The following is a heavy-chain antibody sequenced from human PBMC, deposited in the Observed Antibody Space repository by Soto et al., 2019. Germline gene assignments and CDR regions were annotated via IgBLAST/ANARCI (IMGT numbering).Heavy chain of an antibody. D-gene: IGHD1-26*01. CDR2: IYYSGST. CDR1: GGSISSSSFY. CDR3: ARLGGSSSWFDP. J-gene: IGHJ5*02. V-gene: IGHV4-39*01. Sequence: SETLSLTCAVSGGSISSSSFYWGWIRQPPGKGLEWIGSIYYSGSTYYNPSLKSRVTISVDTSKNQFSLKLSSVTAADTAVYYCARLGGSSSWFDPWGQGTLVTVSS.